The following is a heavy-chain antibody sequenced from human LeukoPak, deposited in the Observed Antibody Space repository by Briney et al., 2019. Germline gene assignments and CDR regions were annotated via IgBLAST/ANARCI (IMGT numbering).Heavy chain of an antibody. D-gene: IGHD3-16*01. V-gene: IGHV3-7*03. J-gene: IGHJ6*02. CDR1: GFTFSNCA. CDR2: INHNGNVN. CDR3: ARGGGLDV. Sequence: PGGSLRLSCAASGFTFSNCAMGWARQAPGKGLEWVASINHNGNVNYYVDSVKGRFTISRDNAKNSLYLQMSNLRAEDTAVYFCARGGGLDVWGQGATVTVSS.